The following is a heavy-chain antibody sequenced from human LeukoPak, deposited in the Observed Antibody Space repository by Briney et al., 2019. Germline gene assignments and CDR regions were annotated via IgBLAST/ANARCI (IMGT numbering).Heavy chain of an antibody. J-gene: IGHJ4*02. CDR3: AIGVDNGGTCYSSMDY. V-gene: IGHV3-21*04. Sequence: GGSLRLSSTGGAFTFSTYTLNWVRQAPGKGLEWVSSISSSSYYIYYADSVKGRFTISRDNSKNTLYLQMNSLRAEDTAVYYCAIGVDNGGTCYSSMDYWGQGTLVTVSP. CDR2: ISSSSYYI. CDR1: AFTFSTYT. D-gene: IGHD2-15*01.